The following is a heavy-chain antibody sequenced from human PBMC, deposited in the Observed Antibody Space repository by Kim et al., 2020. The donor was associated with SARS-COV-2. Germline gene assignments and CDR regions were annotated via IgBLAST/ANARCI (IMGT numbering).Heavy chain of an antibody. CDR3: ARKKFFAAGSYSDFDS. D-gene: IGHD3-10*01. J-gene: IGHJ4*02. Sequence: PGRVTITRDTSAGTAYMELTSLRSEDTAVYYCARKKFFAAGSYSDFDSWGQGTLVTVSS. V-gene: IGHV1-3*01.